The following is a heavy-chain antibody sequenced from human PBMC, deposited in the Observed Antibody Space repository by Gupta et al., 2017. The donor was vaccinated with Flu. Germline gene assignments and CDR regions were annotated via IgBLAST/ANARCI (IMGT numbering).Heavy chain of an antibody. D-gene: IGHD1-7*01. Sequence: EVQLVESGGGLVKPGGSLRLSCAASGFTFSNAWMSWVRQAPGKGLEWVGRIKSKTDGGTTDYAAPVKGRFTISRDDSKNTLYLQMNSLKTEDTAVYYCTTQTGTTEGWFDPWGQGTLVTVSS. CDR1: GFTFSNAW. V-gene: IGHV3-15*01. CDR2: IKSKTDGGTT. CDR3: TTQTGTTEGWFDP. J-gene: IGHJ5*02.